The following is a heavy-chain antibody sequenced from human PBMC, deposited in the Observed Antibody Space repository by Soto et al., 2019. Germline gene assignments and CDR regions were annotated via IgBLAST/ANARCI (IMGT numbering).Heavy chain of an antibody. J-gene: IGHJ3*02. CDR3: ARGCGGDCYSPEAFDI. CDR1: GYTFTSYY. Sequence: ASVKVSCKASGYTFTSYYMHSVRQAPGQGLEWMGIINPSGGSTSYAQKFQGRVTMTRDTSTSTVYMELSSLRSEDAAVYYCARGCGGDCYSPEAFDIWVQGTMVTVSS. D-gene: IGHD2-21*02. CDR2: INPSGGST. V-gene: IGHV1-46*01.